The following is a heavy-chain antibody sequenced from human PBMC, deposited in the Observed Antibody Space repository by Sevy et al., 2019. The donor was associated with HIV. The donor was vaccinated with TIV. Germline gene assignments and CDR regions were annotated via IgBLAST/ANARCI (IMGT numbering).Heavy chain of an antibody. CDR2: IGADNGNT. D-gene: IGHD3-22*01. J-gene: IGHJ4*02. CDR3: ARKGSSGYYGGYYFDY. Sequence: AAVKVSCKASGYTFTSYGISWVRQAPGQGLEWMGWIGADNGNTNYAQKLQGRVTMTIDTSTGTAYMELRSLRSDDTAVYYCARKGSSGYYGGYYFDYWGQGTLVTVSS. V-gene: IGHV1-18*04. CDR1: GYTFTSYG.